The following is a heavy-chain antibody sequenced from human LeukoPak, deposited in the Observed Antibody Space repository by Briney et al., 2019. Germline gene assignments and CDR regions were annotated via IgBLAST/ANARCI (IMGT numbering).Heavy chain of an antibody. CDR3: AKDSPYAYYGSGSYWDY. CDR1: GFTFSSYE. D-gene: IGHD3-10*01. CDR2: ISGSGST. J-gene: IGHJ4*02. V-gene: IGHV3-23*01. Sequence: PGGSLRLSCAASGFTFSSYEMNWVRQAPGKGLEWVSGISGSGSTYYADSVKGRFTISRDNSKNTLYLQMNSLRAEDTAVYYCAKDSPYAYYGSGSYWDYWGQGTLVTVSS.